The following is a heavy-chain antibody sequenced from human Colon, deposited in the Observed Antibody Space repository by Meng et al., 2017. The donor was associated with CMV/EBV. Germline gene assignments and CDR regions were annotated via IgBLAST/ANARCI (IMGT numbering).Heavy chain of an antibody. CDR1: GGSFSGYY. CDR2: INHSGST. J-gene: IGHJ4*02. D-gene: IGHD5-24*01. Sequence: GSLRLSCAVYGGSFSGYYWSWIRQPPGKGLEWIGAINHSGSTNYNPSLKSRVTISVDTSKNQFSLKLSSVTAADTAVYYCARGPGRWLQLFDYWGQGTLVTVSS. CDR3: ARGPGRWLQLFDY. V-gene: IGHV4-34*01.